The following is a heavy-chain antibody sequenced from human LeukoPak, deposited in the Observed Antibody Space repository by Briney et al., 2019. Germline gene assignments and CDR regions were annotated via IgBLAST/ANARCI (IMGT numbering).Heavy chain of an antibody. D-gene: IGHD3-10*01. Sequence: GGSLRLSCAVSGITLSNYGMSWGRQAPGKGLEWVAGISDSAGSTNFADSVKGRFTISRDNRKNTLHLQMNSLRAEATAVYFCAKRGVVIRVILVGFHKEAYYFDSWGQGALVTVSS. CDR2: ISDSAGST. J-gene: IGHJ4*02. CDR3: AKRGVVIRVILVGFHKEAYYFDS. V-gene: IGHV3-23*01. CDR1: GITLSNYG.